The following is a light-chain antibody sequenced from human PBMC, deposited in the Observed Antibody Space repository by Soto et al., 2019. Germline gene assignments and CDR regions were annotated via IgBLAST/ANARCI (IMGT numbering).Light chain of an antibody. CDR1: SSDVGTYNL. Sequence: QSALTQPASVSGSPGQSITISCTGTSSDVGTYNLVSWNQNHPGKATKLMIYDVTKLPSGGSFCFSGSKSGNTASLTFSGLHAEDEADYYCCSYAGSSTVYVFGTGTKVTVL. CDR2: DVT. CDR3: CSYAGSSTVYV. V-gene: IGLV2-23*02. J-gene: IGLJ1*01.